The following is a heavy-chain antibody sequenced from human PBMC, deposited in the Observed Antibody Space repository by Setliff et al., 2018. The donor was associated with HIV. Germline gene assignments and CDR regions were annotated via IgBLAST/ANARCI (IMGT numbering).Heavy chain of an antibody. Sequence: SETLSLTCTVSGDSISSGSYYWGWSRQPAGKELEWIGLIYISGSTIYNPSLKSRVTITINTSKRQFSLNLSSVTAADSAMYYCARESGIVGAQGFDYWSQGTLVTVSS. V-gene: IGHV4-61*02. D-gene: IGHD1-26*01. J-gene: IGHJ4*02. CDR3: ARESGIVGAQGFDY. CDR1: GDSISSGSYY. CDR2: IYISGST.